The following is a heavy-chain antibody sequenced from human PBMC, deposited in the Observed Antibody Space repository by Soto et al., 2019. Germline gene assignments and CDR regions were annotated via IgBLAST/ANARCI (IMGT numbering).Heavy chain of an antibody. D-gene: IGHD1-26*01. CDR2: ITYDGSNQ. V-gene: IGHV3-30-3*01. CDR1: GFSFSRFA. CDR3: ARLFGGYSGSHADEFDI. Sequence: QVQLVESGGDVVQPGRSLRLSCAGSGFSFSRFAIHWVRQAPGKGLEWVAVITYDGSNQYYADSVKGRFTVSRDNSRSPVYLQMNNLRSEDTAIYYCARLFGGYSGSHADEFDIWGPGTMVPVSS. J-gene: IGHJ3*02.